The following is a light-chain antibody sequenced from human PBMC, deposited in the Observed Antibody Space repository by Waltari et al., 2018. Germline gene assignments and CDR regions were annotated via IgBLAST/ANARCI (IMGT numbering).Light chain of an antibody. CDR2: DVN. V-gene: IGLV2-8*01. Sequence: QSALTQPPSASGSPGQSVTISCTGTSSDVGGYDYVSWYQQHPGKAPKLMIYDVNKRPSGVPDRFSASRSGNTAPLTLSGLQAEDEADYSCSSYTTSNTFVFGGGTKLTVL. CDR1: SSDVGGYDY. J-gene: IGLJ3*02. CDR3: SSYTTSNTFV.